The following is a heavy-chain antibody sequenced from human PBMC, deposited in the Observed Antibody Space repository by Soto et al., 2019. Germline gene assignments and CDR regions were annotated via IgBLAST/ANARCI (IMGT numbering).Heavy chain of an antibody. Sequence: QVQLQQWGAGLLKPSETLSLTCAVYGGSFSGYYWSWIRQPPGKGLEWIGEINHSGSTNYNPSLKSRVTISVDTSTNHFSLTLSSVTAADTAVYYCARGRTVLLWFGEYNWFDPWGQGTLVTVSS. D-gene: IGHD3-10*01. V-gene: IGHV4-34*01. CDR1: GGSFSGYY. CDR3: ARGRTVLLWFGEYNWFDP. CDR2: INHSGST. J-gene: IGHJ5*02.